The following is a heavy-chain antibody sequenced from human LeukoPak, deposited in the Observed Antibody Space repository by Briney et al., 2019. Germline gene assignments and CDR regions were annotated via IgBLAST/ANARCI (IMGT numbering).Heavy chain of an antibody. CDR2: ISGSGGST. CDR3: ANRYSSGPVPFDY. CDR1: GFPINDNY. Sequence: PGGSLRLSCAASGFPINDNYMSWVRQAPGKGLEWVSAISGSGGSTYYADSVKGRFTISRDNSKNTLYLQMNSLRAEDTAVYYCANRYSSGPVPFDYWGQGTLVTVSS. D-gene: IGHD6-19*01. V-gene: IGHV3-23*01. J-gene: IGHJ4*02.